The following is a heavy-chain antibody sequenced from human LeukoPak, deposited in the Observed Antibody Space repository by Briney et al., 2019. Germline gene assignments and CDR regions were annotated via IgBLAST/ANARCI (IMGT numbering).Heavy chain of an antibody. D-gene: IGHD4-17*01. CDR3: ARDPDYGDQNFDY. CDR2: IIPILGIA. J-gene: IGHJ4*02. Sequence: SVKVSCKASGYTFTSYGISWVRQAPGQGLEWMGRIIPILGIANYAQKFQGRVTITADKSTSTAYMELSSLRSEDTAVYYCARDPDYGDQNFDYWGQGTLVAVSS. CDR1: GYTFTSYG. V-gene: IGHV1-69*04.